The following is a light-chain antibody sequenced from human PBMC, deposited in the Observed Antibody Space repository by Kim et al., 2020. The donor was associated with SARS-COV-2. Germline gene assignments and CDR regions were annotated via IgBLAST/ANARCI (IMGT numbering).Light chain of an antibody. J-gene: IGLJ2*01. CDR3: HSRDSSGNHLHVV. CDR2: GKN. CDR1: SLRSYY. V-gene: IGLV3-19*01. Sequence: SSELTQDPAVSVALGQTVRITCQGYSLRSYYASWYQQKPGQAPVLVIYGKNNRPSGIPDRFSGSSSGNTASLTITGAQAEDEADYYCHSRDSSGNHLHVV.